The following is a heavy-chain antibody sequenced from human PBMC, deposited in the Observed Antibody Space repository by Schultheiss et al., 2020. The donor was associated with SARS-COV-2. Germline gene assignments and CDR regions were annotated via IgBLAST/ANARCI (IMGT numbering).Heavy chain of an antibody. CDR2: IYYSGST. Sequence: SETLSLTCTVSGGSISSGGYYWSWIRQPPGKGLEWIGYIYYSGSTNYNPSLKSRVTISVDKSKNQFSLKLTSVTAADTAVYYCARVRGQLSWFDAWGQGTLVTVSS. D-gene: IGHD6-6*01. CDR1: GGSISSGGYY. V-gene: IGHV4-61*08. CDR3: ARVRGQLSWFDA. J-gene: IGHJ5*02.